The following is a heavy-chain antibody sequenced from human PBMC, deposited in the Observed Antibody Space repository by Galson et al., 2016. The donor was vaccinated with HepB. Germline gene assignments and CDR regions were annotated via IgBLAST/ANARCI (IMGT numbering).Heavy chain of an antibody. D-gene: IGHD1-26*01. Sequence: SETLSLTCRVSGDSIGSSSYHWAWIRQPPGKGLEWIGSIYYVGRAYYRSSLKSRLTISLDPAKKHISLNLTSVTAADTAVYYCATVPGWESGIYDHWGQGTLVSVSS. CDR2: IYYVGRA. V-gene: IGHV4-39*02. J-gene: IGHJ4*02. CDR3: ATVPGWESGIYDH. CDR1: GDSIGSSSYH.